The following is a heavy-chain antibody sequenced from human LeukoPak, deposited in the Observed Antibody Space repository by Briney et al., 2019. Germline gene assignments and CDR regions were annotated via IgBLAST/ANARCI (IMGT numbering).Heavy chain of an antibody. D-gene: IGHD1-1*01. J-gene: IGHJ6*02. V-gene: IGHV4-59*01. Sequence: WETLSLTCTVSGGSISSYYWSWIRQPAGKGLEWIGYIYYSGSTNYNPSLKSRVTISVDTSKNQFSLKLSSVTAADTAVYYCARTNDGDYYYGMDVWGQGTTVTVSS. CDR1: GGSISSYY. CDR3: ARTNDGDYYYGMDV. CDR2: IYYSGST.